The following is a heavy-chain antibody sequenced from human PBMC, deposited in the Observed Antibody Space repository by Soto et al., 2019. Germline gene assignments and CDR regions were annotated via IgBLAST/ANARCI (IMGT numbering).Heavy chain of an antibody. J-gene: IGHJ4*02. V-gene: IGHV1-69*01. CDR1: GGTFSSYA. CDR3: ARDARDYYGSGSYYDY. D-gene: IGHD3-10*01. Sequence: QVQLVQSGAEVKKPGSSVKVSCKASGGTFSSYAISWVRQAPGQGLEWMGGIIPIFGTANYAQKFQVRVTITADESTSTAYMELSSLRSEDTAVYYCARDARDYYGSGSYYDYWGQGTLVTVSS. CDR2: IIPIFGTA.